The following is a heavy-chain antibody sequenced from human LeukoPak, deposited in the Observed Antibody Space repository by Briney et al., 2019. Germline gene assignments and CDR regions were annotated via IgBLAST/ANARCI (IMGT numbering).Heavy chain of an antibody. V-gene: IGHV1-18*01. CDR3: AREGRYYYYYMDV. CDR2: ISAYNGNT. CDR1: GYSFTNYD. Sequence: GASVKVSCKASGYSFTNYDINWVRQAPGQGLEWMGWISAYNGNTYYAQKLQGRVTMTTDTSTSTAYMELRSLRSDDTAVYYCAREGRYYYYYMDVWGKGTTVTVSS. J-gene: IGHJ6*03.